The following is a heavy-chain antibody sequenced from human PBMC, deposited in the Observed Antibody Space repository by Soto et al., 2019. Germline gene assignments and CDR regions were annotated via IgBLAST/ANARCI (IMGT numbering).Heavy chain of an antibody. J-gene: IGHJ6*03. V-gene: IGHV3-23*01. CDR1: GFTFSSYA. D-gene: IGHD2-15*01. Sequence: GGSLRLSCAASGFTFSSYAMSWVCQAPGKGLEWVSAISGSGGSTYYADSVKGRFTISRDNSKNTLYLQMNSLRAEDTAVYYCAKSGGYCSGGSCTHYYYYYYMDVWGKGTTVTVSS. CDR2: ISGSGGST. CDR3: AKSGGYCSGGSCTHYYYYYYMDV.